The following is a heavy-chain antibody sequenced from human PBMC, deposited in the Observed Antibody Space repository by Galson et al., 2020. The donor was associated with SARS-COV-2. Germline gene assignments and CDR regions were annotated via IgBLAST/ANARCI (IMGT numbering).Heavy chain of an antibody. J-gene: IGHJ5*02. CDR1: GVSLSGYS. D-gene: IGHD3-3*01. CDR2: IDESGSS. Sequence: SQASETLSLTCAVSGVSLSGYSWSWIRQAPGMGLEWIGEIDESGSSNYNPSLKSRVSISFDASKKHFFVNVTSVTAADTAVYYFARGGYYGAARSQSALDHWGPGTLVTVS. CDR3: ARGGYYGAARSQSALDH. V-gene: IGHV4-34*01.